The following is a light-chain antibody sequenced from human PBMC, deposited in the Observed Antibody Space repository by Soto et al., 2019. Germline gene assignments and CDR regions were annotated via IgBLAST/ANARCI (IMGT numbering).Light chain of an antibody. V-gene: IGKV3-15*01. CDR2: GAS. CDR3: QQYNIWPRT. CDR1: QSVAKD. Sequence: EIVMTQSPATLSMSPGERATLSCRASQSVAKDLAWYQHKPGQAPRPLIHGASTRATGIPARFSGSGSGTQFTLTISGLQSDDLAVYFCQQYNIWPRTFGQGTKVDIK. J-gene: IGKJ1*01.